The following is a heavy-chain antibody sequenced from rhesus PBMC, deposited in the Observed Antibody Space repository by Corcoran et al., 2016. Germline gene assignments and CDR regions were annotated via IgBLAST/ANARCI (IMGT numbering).Heavy chain of an antibody. J-gene: IGHJ4*01. CDR2: IYGSGGSN. D-gene: IGHD6-13*01. CDR1: GGSISGYYY. V-gene: IGHV4S14*01. Sequence: QVQLQESGPGLVKPSETLSLTCAVSGGSISGYYYWSWIRQPPGKGLEWIGSIYGSGGSNYLHPALKSRVTLSVDTSKNQCSLKLSSVTAADTAVYYCACLSSWSPDYWGQGVLVTVSS. CDR3: ACLSSWSPDY.